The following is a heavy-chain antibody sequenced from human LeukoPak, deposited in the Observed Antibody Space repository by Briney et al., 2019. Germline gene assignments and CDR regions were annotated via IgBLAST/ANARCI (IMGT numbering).Heavy chain of an antibody. J-gene: IGHJ3*02. CDR3: ARDSVLIAVAVRGAFDI. CDR1: GFTFSSYS. D-gene: IGHD6-19*01. Sequence: GGSLGLSCAASGFTFSSYSMNWVRQAPGKGLEWVSYISSSSSTIYYADSVKGRFTISRDNAKNSLYLQMNSLRAEDAALYYCARDSVLIAVAVRGAFDIWGQGTMVTVSS. V-gene: IGHV3-48*04. CDR2: ISSSSSTI.